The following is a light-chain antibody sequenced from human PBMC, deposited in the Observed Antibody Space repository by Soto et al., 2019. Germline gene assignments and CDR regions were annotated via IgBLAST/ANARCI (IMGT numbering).Light chain of an antibody. CDR2: EVT. V-gene: IGLV2-14*01. CDR1: SSDVGAYDY. J-gene: IGLJ3*02. CDR3: TSYTTSTTWV. Sequence: QSALTQPASVSGSPGQSSTISCTGTSSDVGAYDYVSWYQQHPGKAPKLMISEVTNRPSGVSERFSGSKSGNTASLTISGLQADDEGDYYCTSYTTSTTWVFGGGTKLTVL.